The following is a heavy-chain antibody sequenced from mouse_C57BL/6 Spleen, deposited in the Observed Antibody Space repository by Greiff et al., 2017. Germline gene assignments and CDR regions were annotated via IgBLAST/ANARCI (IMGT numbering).Heavy chain of an antibody. CDR3: ASLYSNYDYYAMDY. V-gene: IGHV1-26*01. CDR2: INPNNGGT. Sequence: VQLQQSGPELVKPGASVKISCKASGYTFTDYYMNWVKQSHGKSLEWIGDINPNNGGTSYNQKFKGKATLTVDKSSSTAYMELRSLTSEDSAVYYCASLYSNYDYYAMDYWGQGTSVTVSS. J-gene: IGHJ4*01. CDR1: GYTFTDYY. D-gene: IGHD2-5*01.